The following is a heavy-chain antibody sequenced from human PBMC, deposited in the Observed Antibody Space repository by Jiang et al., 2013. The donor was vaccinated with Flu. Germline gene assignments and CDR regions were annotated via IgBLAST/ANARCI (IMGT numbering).Heavy chain of an antibody. V-gene: IGHV2-5*02. CDR3: AHENILVAGQSFDY. J-gene: IGHJ4*02. Sequence: LEWLALIYWDDDKRYSPSLKSRLTITKDTSKNQVVLTMTNMDPVDTATYYCAHENILVAGQSFDYWGQGTLVTVSS. CDR2: IYWDDDK. D-gene: IGHD6-19*01.